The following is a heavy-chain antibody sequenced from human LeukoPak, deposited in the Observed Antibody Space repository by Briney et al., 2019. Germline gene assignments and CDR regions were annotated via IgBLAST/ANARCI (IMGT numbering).Heavy chain of an antibody. CDR2: IKQDGSEK. V-gene: IGHV3-7*01. D-gene: IGHD1-20*01. J-gene: IGHJ6*03. CDR1: GFTFSSYW. Sequence: GGSLRLSCAASGFTFSSYWMSWVRQAPGKGLEWVANIKQDGSEKYYVDSVKGRFAISRDNAKNSLYLQMNSLRAEDTAVYYCARAYRPITGTTNHYYYMDVWGKGTTVTVSS. CDR3: ARAYRPITGTTNHYYYMDV.